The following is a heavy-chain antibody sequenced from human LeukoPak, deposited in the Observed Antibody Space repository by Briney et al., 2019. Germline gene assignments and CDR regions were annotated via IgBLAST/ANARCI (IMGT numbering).Heavy chain of an antibody. CDR1: GFTFSSYA. V-gene: IGHV3-23*01. CDR2: ISGSGGST. D-gene: IGHD1-14*01. CDR3: GKHLNNPGDYYGMDV. Sequence: GGSLRLSCAASGFTFSSYAMSWVRQAPGKGPEWVSAISGSGGSTYYADSVKGRFTISRDNSKNTLYLQMNSLRVEDTAVYFCGKHLNNPGDYYGMDVWGQGTTVTVSS. J-gene: IGHJ6*02.